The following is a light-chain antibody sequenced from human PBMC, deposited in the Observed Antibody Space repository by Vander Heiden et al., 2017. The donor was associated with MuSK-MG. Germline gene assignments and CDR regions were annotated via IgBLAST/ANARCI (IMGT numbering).Light chain of an antibody. Sequence: DIQMTQSPSTLSASVGDRVTITCRASQSIGTWLAWYQQKPGKAPSLLMYKASIFESGVPSRFSGSGSGTEFTLTINSLQPADFATYYCQQDSGYFRTFGQGTNVEIK. CDR2: KAS. CDR3: QQDSGYFRT. J-gene: IGKJ1*01. CDR1: QSIGTW. V-gene: IGKV1-5*03.